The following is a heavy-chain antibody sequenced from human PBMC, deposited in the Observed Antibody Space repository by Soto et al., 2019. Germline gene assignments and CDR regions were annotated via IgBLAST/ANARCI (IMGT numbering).Heavy chain of an antibody. CDR3: ARDRDCSGGSCYGVWFDP. CDR1: GGTFSSYT. D-gene: IGHD2-15*01. CDR2: IIPILGIA. Sequence: SVKVSCKASGGTFSSYTISWVRQAPGQGLEWMGRIIPILGIANYAQKFQGRVTITADKSTSTAYMELSSLRSEDTAVYYCARDRDCSGGSCYGVWFDPWGQGTLVTVSS. J-gene: IGHJ5*02. V-gene: IGHV1-69*04.